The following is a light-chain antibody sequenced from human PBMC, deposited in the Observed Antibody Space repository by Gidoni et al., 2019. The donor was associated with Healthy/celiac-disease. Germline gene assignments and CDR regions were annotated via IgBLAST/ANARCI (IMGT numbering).Light chain of an antibody. J-gene: IGKJ4*02. CDR2: LGS. Sequence: DIVMTQSPLSQPVTPGAPASISCRSSQSLLHGNGYNYLDWYLQKPGQSPQLLIYLGSNRASGVPDRFSGSGSGTDFTLKISRVEAEDVGTYYCMQALQTPFTFGGGTKVEIK. CDR1: QSLLHGNGYNY. V-gene: IGKV2-28*01. CDR3: MQALQTPFT.